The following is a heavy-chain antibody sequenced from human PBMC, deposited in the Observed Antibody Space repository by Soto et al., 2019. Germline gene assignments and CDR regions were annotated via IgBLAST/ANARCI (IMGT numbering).Heavy chain of an antibody. CDR3: AKDSVAVSTPYYFDY. CDR1: GFTFSSYG. Sequence: PGGSLRLSCAASGFTFSSYGMHWVRQAPGKGPEWVAVIWYDGSNKYYADSVKGRFTISRDNSENALYLQMNSLRAEDTAVYYCAKDSVAVSTPYYFDYWGQRTLVTVSS. D-gene: IGHD1-26*01. CDR2: IWYDGSNK. J-gene: IGHJ4*02. V-gene: IGHV3-33*06.